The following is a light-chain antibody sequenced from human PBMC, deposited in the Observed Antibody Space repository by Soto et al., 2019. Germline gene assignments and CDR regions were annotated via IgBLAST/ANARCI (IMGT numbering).Light chain of an antibody. Sequence: QSVLTQPPSASGTPGQRVTISCSGTTSNIGSNAVDWYQQLPGTAPKVLIYSNNQRPSGVPDRIFGSRSGTSASLAINGLQSEDEADYYCATWDDSLNGGVFGGGTKLTVL. CDR3: ATWDDSLNGGV. CDR1: TSNIGSNA. V-gene: IGLV1-44*01. J-gene: IGLJ3*02. CDR2: SNN.